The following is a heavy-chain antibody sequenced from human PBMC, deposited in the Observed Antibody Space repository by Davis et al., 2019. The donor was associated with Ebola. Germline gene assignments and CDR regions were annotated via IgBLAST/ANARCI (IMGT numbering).Heavy chain of an antibody. V-gene: IGHV3-30*02. J-gene: IGHJ5*02. CDR2: IWYDGSNK. CDR3: AKDTVWKDDLWRGYCDP. D-gene: IGHD3-3*01. CDR1: GFTFSSYA. Sequence: GESLKISCAASGFTFSSYAMHWVRQAPGKGLEWVAVIWYDGSNKYYADSVKGRFTISRNNSKNTLYLQMNSLRAADTAVYYYAKDTVWKDDLWRGYCDPWGQGTLVTVSS.